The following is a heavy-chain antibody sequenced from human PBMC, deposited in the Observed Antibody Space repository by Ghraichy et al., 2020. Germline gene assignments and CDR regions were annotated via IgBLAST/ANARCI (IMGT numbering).Heavy chain of an antibody. Sequence: SETLSLTCTVSGGSISSSSYYWGWIRQPPGKGLEWIGSIYYSGSTYYNPSLKSRVTISVDTSKNEFSLKLSSVTAADTALYYCARQWGYRGSGSYLRGYFDYWGQGTLVTVSS. D-gene: IGHD3-10*01. J-gene: IGHJ4*02. V-gene: IGHV4-39*01. CDR3: ARQWGYRGSGSYLRGYFDY. CDR2: IYYSGST. CDR1: GGSISSSSYY.